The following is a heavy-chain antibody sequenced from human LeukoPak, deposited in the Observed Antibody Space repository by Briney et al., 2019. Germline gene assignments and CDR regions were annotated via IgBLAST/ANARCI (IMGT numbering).Heavy chain of an antibody. J-gene: IGHJ5*02. V-gene: IGHV4-59*12. CDR1: GGSISTYY. D-gene: IGHD5-12*01. Sequence: PSETLSLTCTVSGGSISTYYWNWIRQPPGKGLEWIGYIYYSGTTNYNPSLKSRVTISVDTSKNQFSLKLSSVTAADTAVYYCARQIRWLRYWFDPWGQGTLVTVSS. CDR3: ARQIRWLRYWFDP. CDR2: IYYSGTT.